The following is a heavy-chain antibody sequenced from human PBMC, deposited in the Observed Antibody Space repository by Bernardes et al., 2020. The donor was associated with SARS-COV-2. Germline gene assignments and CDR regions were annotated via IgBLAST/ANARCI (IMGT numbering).Heavy chain of an antibody. D-gene: IGHD3-9*01. CDR2: IYYSGST. J-gene: IGHJ4*03. Sequence: SETLSLTCTVSGGSISSYYWSWIRQPPGKGLEWIGYIYYSGSTNYNPSLKSRVTISVDTSKNQFSLKLSSVTAADTAVYYCARQDNYDILTGYFGYWGQGTTVTVSS. V-gene: IGHV4-59*08. CDR3: ARQDNYDILTGYFGY. CDR1: GGSISSYY.